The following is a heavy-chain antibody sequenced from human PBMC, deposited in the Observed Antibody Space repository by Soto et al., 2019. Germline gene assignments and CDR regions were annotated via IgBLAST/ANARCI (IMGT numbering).Heavy chain of an antibody. CDR3: ARHGGIAVASSAFDI. J-gene: IGHJ3*02. Sequence: SETLSLTCTVSGGSISSYYWSWIRQPPGKGLEWIGYIYYSGSTNYNPSLKSRVTISVDTSKNQFSLKLSSVTAADTAVYYCARHGGIAVASSAFDIWGQGTMVTVSS. D-gene: IGHD6-19*01. V-gene: IGHV4-59*08. CDR1: GGSISSYY. CDR2: IYYSGST.